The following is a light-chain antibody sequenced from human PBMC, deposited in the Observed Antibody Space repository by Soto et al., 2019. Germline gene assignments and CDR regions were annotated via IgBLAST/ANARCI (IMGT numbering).Light chain of an antibody. J-gene: IGLJ1*01. Sequence: QSALTQPRSVSGSPGQSVTISCTGTSSDVGAYNHVSWYQQHPGKAPKLMIYDVSKRPSGVPDRFSGSKSGNTASLTISGLQAEDEADYYCRSHAGSSVVFGTGTKVTVL. V-gene: IGLV2-11*01. CDR1: SSDVGAYNH. CDR3: RSHAGSSVV. CDR2: DVS.